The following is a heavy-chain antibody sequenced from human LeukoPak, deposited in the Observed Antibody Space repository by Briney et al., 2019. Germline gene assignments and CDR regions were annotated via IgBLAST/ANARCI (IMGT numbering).Heavy chain of an antibody. J-gene: IGHJ4*02. CDR3: ARDPPNHDSSGYYYPYYFDY. CDR1: GDSFSNSLYY. V-gene: IGHV4-39*07. D-gene: IGHD3-22*01. CDR2: IYYSGST. Sequence: SETLSLTCTVAGDSFSNSLYYWAWIRQPPGTGLEWIGSIYYSGSTYYNPSLKSRVTISVDTSKNQFSLKLSSVTAADTAVYYCARDPPNHDSSGYYYPYYFDYWGQGTLVTVSS.